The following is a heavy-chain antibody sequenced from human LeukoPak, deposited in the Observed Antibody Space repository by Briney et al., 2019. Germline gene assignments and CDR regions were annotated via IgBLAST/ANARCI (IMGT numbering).Heavy chain of an antibody. D-gene: IGHD5-12*01. Sequence: SETLSLTCTVSGYSISSGYYWGWIRQPPGKGLEWIGEINHSGSTNYNPSLKSRVTISVDTSKNQFSLKLSSVTAADTAVYYCARTGWGYGNYYYYMDVWGKGTTVTVSS. CDR2: INHSGST. V-gene: IGHV4-38-2*02. CDR1: GYSISSGYY. CDR3: ARTGWGYGNYYYYMDV. J-gene: IGHJ6*03.